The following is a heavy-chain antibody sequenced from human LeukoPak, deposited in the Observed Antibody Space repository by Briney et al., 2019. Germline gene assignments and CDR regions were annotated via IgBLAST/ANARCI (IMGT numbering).Heavy chain of an antibody. CDR2: ISSGSSTI. CDR1: GFRFSEYS. J-gene: IGHJ4*02. D-gene: IGHD3-10*01. V-gene: IGHV3-48*02. Sequence: GGSLRLSCAASGFRFSEYSMNRVRQAPGKGLEWISYISSGSSTIFYADSVRGRFTISRDNAKDSLYLQMNSLRDDDTAVYYCARDWGSLYYLDYWGQGTLVTVSS. CDR3: ARDWGSLYYLDY.